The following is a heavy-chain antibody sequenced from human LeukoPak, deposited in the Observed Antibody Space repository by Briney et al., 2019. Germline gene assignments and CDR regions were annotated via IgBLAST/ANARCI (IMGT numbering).Heavy chain of an antibody. CDR1: GGSISSYY. D-gene: IGHD2-2*01. Sequence: SETLSLTCTVSGGSISSYYWSWIRQPPGKGLEWIGYIYYSGSTNYNPSLKSRVTMSVDTSKNQFSLKLSSVTAADTAVYYCAREDIVVAPRARFVNYMDVWGKGTTVTVSS. V-gene: IGHV4-59*12. CDR2: IYYSGST. J-gene: IGHJ6*03. CDR3: AREDIVVAPRARFVNYMDV.